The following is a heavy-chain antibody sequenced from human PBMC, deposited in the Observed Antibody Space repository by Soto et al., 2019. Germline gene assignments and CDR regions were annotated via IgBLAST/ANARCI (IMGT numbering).Heavy chain of an antibody. Sequence: ASVKVSCKASGFTFTSSAVQWVRQARGQRLEWIGWIVVGSGNTNYAQKFQERVTITRDMSTSTAYMELSSLRSEDTAVYYCAADSSGYQGFDYWGQGTLVTSPQ. CDR3: AADSSGYQGFDY. J-gene: IGHJ4*02. CDR1: GFTFTSSA. V-gene: IGHV1-58*01. CDR2: IVVGSGNT. D-gene: IGHD3-22*01.